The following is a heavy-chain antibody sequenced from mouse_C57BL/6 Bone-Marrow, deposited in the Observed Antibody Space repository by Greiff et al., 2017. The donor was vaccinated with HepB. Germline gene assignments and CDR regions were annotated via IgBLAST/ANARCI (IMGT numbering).Heavy chain of an antibody. Sequence: QVQLQQSGAELVRPGASVTLSCKASGYTFTDYEMHWVKQTPVHGLEWIGAIDPETGGTAYNQKFKGKAILTADKSSSTAYMELRSLTSEDSAVYYCKRCPYDYGIRGYFEGWGQGTTLTVSS. CDR2: IDPETGGT. CDR3: KRCPYDYGIRGYFEG. CDR1: GYTFTDYE. J-gene: IGHJ2*01. V-gene: IGHV1-15*01. D-gene: IGHD1-1*01.